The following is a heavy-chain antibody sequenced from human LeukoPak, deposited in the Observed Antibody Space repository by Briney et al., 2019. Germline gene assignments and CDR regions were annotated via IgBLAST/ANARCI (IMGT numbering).Heavy chain of an antibody. CDR3: ARDVFDY. Sequence: GGSLRLSCAASGSTISNYWMSWVRQAPGKGLEWVATINQDGGGKYYVDSVKGRFTISRASAENSLYLQMNSVTAEDTAVYYCARDVFDYWGRGTRVTVSS. J-gene: IGHJ4*02. V-gene: IGHV3-7*01. CDR1: GSTISNYW. CDR2: INQDGGGK.